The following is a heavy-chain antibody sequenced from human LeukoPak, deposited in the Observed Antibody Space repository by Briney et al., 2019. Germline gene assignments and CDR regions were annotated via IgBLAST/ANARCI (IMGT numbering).Heavy chain of an antibody. J-gene: IGHJ6*03. CDR1: GFTFSSYG. CDR3: ARDGPVYGGNSHYYYYYYMDV. D-gene: IGHD4-23*01. Sequence: GGSLRLSCAASGFTFSSYGMHWVRQAPGKGLEWVAFIRYDGIHKYADSVKGRFTISRDNAKNSLYLQMNSLRAEDTAVYYCARDGPVYGGNSHYYYYYYMDVWGKGTTVTVSS. CDR2: IRYDGIHK. V-gene: IGHV3-30*02.